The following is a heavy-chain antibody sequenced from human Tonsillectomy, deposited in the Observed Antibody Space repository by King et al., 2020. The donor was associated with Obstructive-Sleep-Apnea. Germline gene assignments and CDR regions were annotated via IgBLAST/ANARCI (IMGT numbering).Heavy chain of an antibody. Sequence: VQLVESGGGLVQPGGSLRLSCAASVFTFSNSWMHWVRQAPGKGLVWVSQINSDESSTNYADSVKGRFTISRDNAKNTVYLQMNSLSAEDTAVYYCARDRGYIPDYWGQGTLVTVSS. CDR1: VFTFSNSW. V-gene: IGHV3-74*01. CDR3: ARDRGYIPDY. J-gene: IGHJ4*02. D-gene: IGHD2-2*02. CDR2: INSDESST.